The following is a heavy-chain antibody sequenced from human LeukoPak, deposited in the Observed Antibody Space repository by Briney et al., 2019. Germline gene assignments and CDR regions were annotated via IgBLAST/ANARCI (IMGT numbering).Heavy chain of an antibody. CDR3: ASRGAAGTKGYYYYGMDV. J-gene: IGHJ6*02. CDR1: GYTFTSYG. D-gene: IGHD6-13*01. Sequence: ASVKVSCKASGYTFTSYGISWVRQAPGQGLEWMGWISAYNGNTKYAQKFQGRVTMTTDTSTSTAYMELRNLRSEDTAVYYCASRGAAGTKGYYYYGMDVWGQGTTVTVSS. CDR2: ISAYNGNT. V-gene: IGHV1-18*01.